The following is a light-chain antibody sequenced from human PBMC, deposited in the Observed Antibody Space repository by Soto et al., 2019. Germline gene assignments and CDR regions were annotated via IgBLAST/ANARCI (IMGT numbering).Light chain of an antibody. CDR3: QQRTDRPPWT. Sequence: VLTRSPATLSLSPGERATLSCRANQSIGLAIAWYQHKPGQAPRLLIFDASQRATGIPARLRGSGSGTDFPLSISSLEPEDFAVSYCQQRTDRPPWTFGQGTKVDIK. V-gene: IGKV3-11*01. CDR2: DAS. J-gene: IGKJ1*01. CDR1: QSIGLA.